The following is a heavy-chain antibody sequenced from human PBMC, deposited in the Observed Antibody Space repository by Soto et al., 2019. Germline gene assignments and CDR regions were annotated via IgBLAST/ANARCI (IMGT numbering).Heavy chain of an antibody. D-gene: IGHD2-15*01. V-gene: IGHV3-73*01. CDR2: IRSKANNYAT. J-gene: IGHJ4*02. Sequence: GGSLRLSCAVSGYTFSGSALHWVRQASGKGLEWVGRIRSKANNYATSYGASVKGRFTISRDDSKNTAYLQMNSLKTEDTVVYFCTRRYSHNASGNYSFDYWGKGTLVTVS. CDR3: TRRYSHNASGNYSFDY. CDR1: GYTFSGSA.